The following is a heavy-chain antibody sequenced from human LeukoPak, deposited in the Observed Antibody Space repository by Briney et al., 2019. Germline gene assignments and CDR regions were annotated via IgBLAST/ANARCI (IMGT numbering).Heavy chain of an antibody. Sequence: SVKVSCKASGGTFSSYAISWARQAPGQGLKWMGRIIPIFGTANYAQKFQGRVTITTDESTSTAYMELSSLRSEDTAVYYCARDDGGNSVSDYWGQGTLVTVSS. CDR3: ARDDGGNSVSDY. CDR2: IIPIFGTA. CDR1: GGTFSSYA. V-gene: IGHV1-69*05. D-gene: IGHD4-23*01. J-gene: IGHJ4*02.